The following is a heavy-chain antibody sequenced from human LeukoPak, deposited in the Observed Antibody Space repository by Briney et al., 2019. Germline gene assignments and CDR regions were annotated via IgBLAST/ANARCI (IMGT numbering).Heavy chain of an antibody. Sequence: ASVTVSCKASGFTFTSSAMQWVRQARGQRLEWIGWIVVGSGNTNYAQKFQERATITRDMSTSTAYMELSSLRSEDTAVYYCAADGSSGWYKYWGQGTLVTVSS. J-gene: IGHJ4*02. CDR1: GFTFTSSA. CDR3: AADGSSGWYKY. D-gene: IGHD6-19*01. V-gene: IGHV1-58*02. CDR2: IVVGSGNT.